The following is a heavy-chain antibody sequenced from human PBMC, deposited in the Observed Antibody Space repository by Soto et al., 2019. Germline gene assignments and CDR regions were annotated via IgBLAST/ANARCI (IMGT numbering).Heavy chain of an antibody. CDR1: GGTFNTYT. CDR3: ARIPRYSFPTSDPLDN. V-gene: IGHV1-69*01. CDR2: IIPIFGTT. D-gene: IGHD1-26*01. J-gene: IGHJ1*01. Sequence: QVQLVQSGTDVKKPGSSVTVSCKASGGTFNTYTFSWLRQAPGQGLEWMGSIIPIFGTTHYAQSFQGRLSITADQSSTTTYMELRSLTSHDTALYYCARIPRYSFPTSDPLDNWGQGTLVTVSS.